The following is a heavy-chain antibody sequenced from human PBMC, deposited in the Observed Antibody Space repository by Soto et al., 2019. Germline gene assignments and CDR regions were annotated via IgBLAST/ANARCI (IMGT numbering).Heavy chain of an antibody. D-gene: IGHD1-7*01. CDR1: GFTFSSYD. CDR2: ISSNGGTT. V-gene: IGHV3-64*01. Sequence: EVQLAESGGGMVQPGGSLRLSCVASGFTFSSYDMHWVRQAPGKGLEYVSSISSNGGTTYYGNSVKGRFTISRDNSKNTLDLLMGSLRAEDMAVYYCVRRVSGNYDYWGQGTLVSVSS. CDR3: VRRVSGNYDY. J-gene: IGHJ4*02.